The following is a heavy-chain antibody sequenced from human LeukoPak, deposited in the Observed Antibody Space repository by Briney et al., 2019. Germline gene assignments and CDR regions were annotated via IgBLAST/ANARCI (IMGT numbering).Heavy chain of an antibody. CDR2: ISGSGGST. CDR1: GFTFSSYA. V-gene: IGHV3-23*01. D-gene: IGHD3-3*01. J-gene: IGHJ4*02. CDR3: AKRNYDFWSGYYRRAENHFDY. Sequence: GGSLRLSCAASGFTFSSYAMSWVRQAPGKGLEWVSSISGSGGSTYYTSSVKSLFTISRDNSQSTMYLQMNSLRAEDTAVYYCAKRNYDFWSGYYRRAENHFDYWGQGTLVTVSS.